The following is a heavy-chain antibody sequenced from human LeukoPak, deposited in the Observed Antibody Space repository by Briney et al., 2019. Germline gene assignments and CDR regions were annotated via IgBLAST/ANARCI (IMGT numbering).Heavy chain of an antibody. V-gene: IGHV3-15*01. D-gene: IGHD5-18*01. Sequence: GGSLRLSCAASGFTFNNAWMSWVRQAPGKGLEWVGHIKRKSDGGTTDYAAPVKGRFTISRDDSKNTLYVQMNNLEIEDTALYYCTTEGYTYGNHGLDIWGQGTMVTVSS. CDR2: IKRKSDGGTT. J-gene: IGHJ3*02. CDR1: GFTFNNAW. CDR3: TTEGYTYGNHGLDI.